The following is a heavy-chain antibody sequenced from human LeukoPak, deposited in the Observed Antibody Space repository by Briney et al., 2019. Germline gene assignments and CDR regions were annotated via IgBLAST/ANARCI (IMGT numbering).Heavy chain of an antibody. D-gene: IGHD3-10*01. V-gene: IGHV3-48*04. CDR2: ISSSSSTI. CDR3: ARDPYGSLDY. Sequence: GGSLRLSCAASGFTFSSYSMNWVRQAPGKGLEWVSYISSSSSTIYYADSVKGRFTISRDNAKNSLYLQMNSLRAEDTAVYYCARDPYGSLDYWGQGTLVTVSS. J-gene: IGHJ4*02. CDR1: GFTFSSYS.